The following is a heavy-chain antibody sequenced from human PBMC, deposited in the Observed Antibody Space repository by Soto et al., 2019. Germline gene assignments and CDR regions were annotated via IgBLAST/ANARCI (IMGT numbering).Heavy chain of an antibody. D-gene: IGHD3-16*01. CDR3: ARELGGVPGYYGMDV. CDR2: ISYDGSNK. V-gene: IGHV3-30-3*01. CDR1: GFTFSSYA. J-gene: IGHJ6*02. Sequence: QVQLVESGGGVVQPGRSLRLSCAASGFTFSSYAMHWVRQAPGKGLEWVAVISYDGSNKYYADSVKGRFTISRDNSKNTLYLQMNSLRAEDTAVYYCARELGGVPGYYGMDVWGQGTTVTVSS.